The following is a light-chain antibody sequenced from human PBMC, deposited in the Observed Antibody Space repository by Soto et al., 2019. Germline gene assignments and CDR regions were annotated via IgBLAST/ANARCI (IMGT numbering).Light chain of an antibody. CDR2: DVS. Sequence: QSALTQPASVSGSPGQSITISCTGTRSDVGGYNYVSWYKQKPGKAPKLVIYDVSHRPSGVSDRCFGSKSGNTASLIISGLQDEDEADYYCFSYSTSRARIFGGGTKLTVL. V-gene: IGLV2-14*01. J-gene: IGLJ2*01. CDR3: FSYSTSRARI. CDR1: RSDVGGYNY.